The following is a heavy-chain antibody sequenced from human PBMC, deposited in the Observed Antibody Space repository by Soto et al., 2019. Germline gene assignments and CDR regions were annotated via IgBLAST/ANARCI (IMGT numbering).Heavy chain of an antibody. CDR2: IYYSGST. V-gene: IGHV4-30-4*01. CDR3: AREVAGFSGYYTGMENY. CDR1: GGSISSGDYY. Sequence: QVQLQESGPGLVKPSQTLSLTCTVSGGSISSGDYYWSWIRQPPGKGLEWIGYIYYSGSTYSNPSLKSRVTISVDTSKNQFSLKLSSVTAADTAVYYCAREVAGFSGYYTGMENYWGQGTLVTVSS. D-gene: IGHD3-3*01. J-gene: IGHJ4*02.